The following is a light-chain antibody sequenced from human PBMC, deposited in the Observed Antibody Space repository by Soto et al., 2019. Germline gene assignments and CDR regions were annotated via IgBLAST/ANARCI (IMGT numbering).Light chain of an antibody. CDR2: LGS. J-gene: IGKJ5*01. V-gene: IGKV2-28*01. CDR3: MQTLQTPRT. Sequence: DIVRTQSPLSLPVTPGEPASISCRSSQSLLHSNAYNYLDWYLQKPGQSPQLLIYLGSNRASGVPDRFSGSGSGTDFTLKISRVEAEDVGVYYCMQTLQTPRTFGQGTRLEIQ. CDR1: QSLLHSNAYNY.